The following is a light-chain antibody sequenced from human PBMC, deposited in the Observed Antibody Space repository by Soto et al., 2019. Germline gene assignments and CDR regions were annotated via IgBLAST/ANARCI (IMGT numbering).Light chain of an antibody. CDR2: EVS. CDR1: SSDIGSYNL. V-gene: IGLV2-23*02. J-gene: IGLJ2*01. Sequence: QSALTQAASVSGSPGQWITISCTGTSSDIGSYNLVSWYQQHPGKAPKLMISEVSKRPSGVSNRFSGSKSGNTASLTISGLQAEDEADYYCCSHAGSSTYVVFGGGTKLTVL. CDR3: CSHAGSSTYVV.